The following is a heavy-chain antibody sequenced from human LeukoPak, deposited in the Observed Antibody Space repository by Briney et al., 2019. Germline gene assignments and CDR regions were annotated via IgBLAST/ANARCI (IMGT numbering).Heavy chain of an antibody. CDR2: IYYSGST. CDR3: ARAVSGRFDY. V-gene: IGHV4-59*08. D-gene: IGHD6-19*01. CDR1: GGSMSPYH. Sequence: PSETLSLTYTVSGGSMSPYHWGWIRQPPVKGLEWTGYIYYSGSTNYNPSLNSRVTISVDTSKNQFSLRLSSVTAADTAIYYCARAVSGRFDYWGQGTLVTVSS. J-gene: IGHJ4*02.